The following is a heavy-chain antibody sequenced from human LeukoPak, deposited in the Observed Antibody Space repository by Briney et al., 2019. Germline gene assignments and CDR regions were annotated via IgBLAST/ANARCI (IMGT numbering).Heavy chain of an antibody. CDR2: ISYDGSNK. V-gene: IGHV3-30*18. D-gene: IGHD6-19*01. CDR1: GFTFSSNW. CDR3: AKAVAGTGDY. Sequence: GGSLRLSCAASGFTFSSNWMHWVRQAPGKGLEWVAVISYDGSNKYYADSVKGRFTISRDNSKNTLYLQMNSLRAEDTAVYYCAKAVAGTGDYWGQGTLVTVSS. J-gene: IGHJ4*02.